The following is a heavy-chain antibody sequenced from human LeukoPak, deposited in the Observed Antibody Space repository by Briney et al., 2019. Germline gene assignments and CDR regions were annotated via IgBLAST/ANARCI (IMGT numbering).Heavy chain of an antibody. CDR3: ARLVKALWYFDL. D-gene: IGHD1-26*01. CDR2: ITNTGGGT. Sequence: GGSQRLSCVASGFTLNNYAIGWVRQAPGKGLEWVSGITNTGGGTYYADSMKGRFTTSRDNSKETVYLQLDNLKADDSAVYFCARLVKALWYFDLWGRGTLVTVSS. J-gene: IGHJ2*01. V-gene: IGHV3-23*01. CDR1: GFTLNNYA.